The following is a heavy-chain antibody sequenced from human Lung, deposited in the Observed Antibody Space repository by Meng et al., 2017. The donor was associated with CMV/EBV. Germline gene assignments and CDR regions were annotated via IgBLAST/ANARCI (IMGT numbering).Heavy chain of an antibody. D-gene: IGHD3-22*01. V-gene: IGHV1-2*02. CDR2: INPYTGGT. Sequence: ASVXVSXKASGYTFTGYYMHWVRQAPGQGLEWMGWINPYTGGTNYPQKFQGRVIITRDTSISTAYMDLSRLRSDDTAVYYCARVYYDTSGSSHYFDFWVQGTXVTVSS. CDR3: ARVYYDTSGSSHYFDF. J-gene: IGHJ4*02. CDR1: GYTFTGYY.